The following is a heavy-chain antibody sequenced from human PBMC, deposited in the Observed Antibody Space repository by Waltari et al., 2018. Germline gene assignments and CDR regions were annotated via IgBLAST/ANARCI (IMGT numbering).Heavy chain of an antibody. CDR2: INPNTGNP. CDR3: ARGRVTSGWAAYDY. J-gene: IGHJ4*02. D-gene: IGHD6-19*01. CDR1: GYSFTNYA. V-gene: IGHV7-4-1*02. Sequence: QVQLVQSGSELKKPGASVNVSCKTSGYSFTNYAMNWVRQAPGQGLEWMGWINPNTGNPTYAQGFTVRFVFSLDASVSTAYVQISSLKAEDTAVYYCARGRVTSGWAAYDYWGQGTLVTVSS.